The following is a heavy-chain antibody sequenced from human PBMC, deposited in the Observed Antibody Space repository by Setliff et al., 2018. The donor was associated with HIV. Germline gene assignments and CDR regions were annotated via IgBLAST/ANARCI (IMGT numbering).Heavy chain of an antibody. D-gene: IGHD3-9*01. Sequence: SETLFLTCTVSGGSISSYYWSWIRQPAGKGLEWIGHIYTSGSTNFNPSLKSRVTISMDMSKNQFSLKLTSLTAADTAVYYCARGSGTFYDVLTFGPWGQGTLVTVS. CDR2: IYTSGST. CDR1: GGSISSYY. CDR3: ARGSGTFYDVLTFGP. V-gene: IGHV4-4*07. J-gene: IGHJ4*02.